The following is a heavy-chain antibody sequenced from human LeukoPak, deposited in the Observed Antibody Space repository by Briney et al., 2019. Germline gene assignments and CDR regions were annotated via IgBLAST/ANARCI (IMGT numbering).Heavy chain of an antibody. Sequence: ASVKLSCKASGHTFTDNYMLWVRQAPGQGLEWMGWINPNSGGTKYARKHQGRVTMSRDTSISTAFMELSSLRSDDTAVYYCAREINGGPSFDYWGQGTLVTVSS. D-gene: IGHD2-8*01. CDR3: AREINGGPSFDY. J-gene: IGHJ4*02. CDR1: GHTFTDNY. CDR2: INPNSGGT. V-gene: IGHV1-2*02.